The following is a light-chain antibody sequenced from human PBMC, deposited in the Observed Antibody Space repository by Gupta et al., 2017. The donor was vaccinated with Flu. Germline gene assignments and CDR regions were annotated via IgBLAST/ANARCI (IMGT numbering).Light chain of an antibody. Sequence: GTLSLSPGERATLSCRASQSVSSSYVAWYQQKPGQAPRLLIYSASSRATGFPDRFSGSGSGPDFTLTISRLEPEDFAVYYCQQYGSSPWTFGQGTKVEIK. V-gene: IGKV3-20*01. CDR3: QQYGSSPWT. J-gene: IGKJ1*01. CDR1: QSVSSSY. CDR2: SAS.